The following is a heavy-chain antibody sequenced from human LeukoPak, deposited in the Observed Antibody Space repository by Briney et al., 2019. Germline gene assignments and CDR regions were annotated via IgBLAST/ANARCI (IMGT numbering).Heavy chain of an antibody. D-gene: IGHD3-9*01. CDR3: AREGYFDWLFPDY. CDR2: IKQDGSEK. Sequence: GSLRLSCAASGFTFSSYWMSWVRQAPGKGLEWVANIKQDGSEKYYVDSVKGRFTISRDNAKNSLHLQMNSLRAEDTAVYYCAREGYFDWLFPDYWGQGTLVTVSS. CDR1: GFTFSSYW. V-gene: IGHV3-7*01. J-gene: IGHJ4*02.